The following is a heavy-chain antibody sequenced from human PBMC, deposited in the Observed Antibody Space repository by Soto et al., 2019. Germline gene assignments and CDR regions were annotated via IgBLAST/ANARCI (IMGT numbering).Heavy chain of an antibody. CDR3: AKDNLRFLEWLSGDFDY. J-gene: IGHJ4*02. CDR1: GFTFDDYA. CDR2: ISWNSGSI. D-gene: IGHD3-3*01. Sequence: EVQLVESGGGFVQPGRSLRLSCAASGFTFDDYAMHWVRQAPGKGLEWVSGISWNSGSIGYADSVKGRFTISRDNAKNSLYLQMNSLRAEDTALYYCAKDNLRFLEWLSGDFDYWGQGTLVTVSS. V-gene: IGHV3-9*01.